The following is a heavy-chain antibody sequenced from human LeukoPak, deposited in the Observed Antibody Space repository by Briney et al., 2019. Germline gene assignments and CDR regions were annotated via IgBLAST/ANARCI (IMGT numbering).Heavy chain of an antibody. V-gene: IGHV3-21*01. Sequence: GGSLRLSCAASGFTFSSYSMNWVRQAPGKGLEWASSISSSSSYIYYADSVKGRFTISRDNAKNSLYLQMNSLRAEDTAVYYCARPAADCGGDCYWAFDYWGQGTLVTVSS. CDR2: ISSSSSYI. CDR1: GFTFSSYS. CDR3: ARPAADCGGDCYWAFDY. D-gene: IGHD2-21*01. J-gene: IGHJ4*02.